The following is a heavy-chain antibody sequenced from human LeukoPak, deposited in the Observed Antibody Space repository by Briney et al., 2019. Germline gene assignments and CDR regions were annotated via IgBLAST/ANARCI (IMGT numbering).Heavy chain of an antibody. D-gene: IGHD1-26*01. J-gene: IGHJ3*02. Sequence: GGSVRLSCAASGFTFSSYWMHWVRQTPGKGLMWVSRINSDGRSATYADSVKGRFTISRDNAKNTLYLEMNSLRAEDTAVYYCGRDSRGSLDAFDIWGQGTMVSVSS. CDR3: GRDSRGSLDAFDI. CDR1: GFTFSSYW. CDR2: INSDGRSA. V-gene: IGHV3-74*01.